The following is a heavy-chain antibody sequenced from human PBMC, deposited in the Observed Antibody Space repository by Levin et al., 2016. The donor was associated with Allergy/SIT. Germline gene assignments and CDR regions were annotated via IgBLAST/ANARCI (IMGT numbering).Heavy chain of an antibody. CDR1: GFTFSTYA. CDR3: AKAHLRYSDWPIYFFDF. Sequence: GESLKISCVASGFTFSTYAMSWVRQAPGKGPEWVSSISGSGGNTFYGDSVKGRYTISRDNSQNTLWLQVNSLRAEDTAVYYCAKAHLRYSDWPIYFFDFWGQGTLVTVSS. J-gene: IGHJ4*02. V-gene: IGHV3-23*01. CDR2: ISGSGGNT. D-gene: IGHD3-9*01.